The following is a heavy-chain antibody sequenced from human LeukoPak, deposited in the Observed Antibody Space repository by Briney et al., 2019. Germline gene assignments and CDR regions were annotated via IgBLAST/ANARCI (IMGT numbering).Heavy chain of an antibody. J-gene: IGHJ6*03. D-gene: IGHD6-6*01. Sequence: PSETLSLTCTVSGGSISSYYWSWIRQPPGKGLEWIGYIYYSGSTNYNPSLKSRVTISVDTSKNQFSLKLSSVTAADTAVYYCARGSHIAARVGYYYYYMDVWGKGTTVTVSS. CDR3: ARGSHIAARVGYYYYYMDV. V-gene: IGHV4-59*01. CDR2: IYYSGST. CDR1: GGSISSYY.